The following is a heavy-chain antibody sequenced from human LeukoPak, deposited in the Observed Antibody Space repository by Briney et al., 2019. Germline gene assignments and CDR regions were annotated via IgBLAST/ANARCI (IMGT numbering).Heavy chain of an antibody. CDR2: ISSSGSTI. CDR1: GFTFSSYE. D-gene: IGHD3-10*01. V-gene: IGHV3-48*03. Sequence: PGGSLRLSCAASGFTFSSYEMNWVRQAPGKGLEWVSYISSSGSTIYYADSVKGRFTISRDNAKNSLYLQMNSLRAEDTAVYYCAKDVYYYGSGSYYNPFDYWGQGTLVTVSS. CDR3: AKDVYYYGSGSYYNPFDY. J-gene: IGHJ4*02.